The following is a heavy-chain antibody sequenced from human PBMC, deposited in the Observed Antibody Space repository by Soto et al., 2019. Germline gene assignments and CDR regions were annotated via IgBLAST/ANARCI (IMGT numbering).Heavy chain of an antibody. V-gene: IGHV3-23*01. D-gene: IGHD5-18*01. CDR2: ISGSGGST. CDR1: GFTFSSYA. J-gene: IGHJ6*02. CDR3: AKENDVDTAMAGYDYYGMDV. Sequence: PGGSLRLSCAASGFTFSSYAMSWVRQAPGKGLEWVSAISGSGGSTYYADSVKGRFTISRDNSKNTLYLQMNSLRAEDTAVYYCAKENDVDTAMAGYDYYGMDVLGQGTTLTVSS.